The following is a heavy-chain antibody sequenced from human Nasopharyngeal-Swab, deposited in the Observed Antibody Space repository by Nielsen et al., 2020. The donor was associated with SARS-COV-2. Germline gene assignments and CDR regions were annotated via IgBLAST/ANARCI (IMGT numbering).Heavy chain of an antibody. Sequence: WIRQPPGKGLEWVSVIYSGGSTYYADSVKGRFTISGDNSKNTLYLQMNSLRAEDTAVYYCASDPYYDTSDDAFDIWGQGTMVTVSS. CDR3: ASDPYYDTSDDAFDI. V-gene: IGHV3-53*01. CDR2: IYSGGST. D-gene: IGHD3-22*01. J-gene: IGHJ3*02.